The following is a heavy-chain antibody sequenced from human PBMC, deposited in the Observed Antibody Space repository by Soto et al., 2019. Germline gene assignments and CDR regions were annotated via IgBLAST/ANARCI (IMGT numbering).Heavy chain of an antibody. CDR2: SKAGSGYT. CDR3: ASAHVDRFGERGNWFDP. CDR1: GNTCISYS. D-gene: IGHD3-10*01. Sequence: QIQLMQSGADVKKPGASVKVSCKASGNTCISYSIHWLRQAPGQRLKWMGWSKAGSGYTKYSKKVQGRGTLKSETSARTTRDTSTTPPYMELSGLRSEDTAVYYCASAHVDRFGERGNWFDPWGEGCRGNVSS. V-gene: IGHV1-3*01. J-gene: IGHJ5*02.